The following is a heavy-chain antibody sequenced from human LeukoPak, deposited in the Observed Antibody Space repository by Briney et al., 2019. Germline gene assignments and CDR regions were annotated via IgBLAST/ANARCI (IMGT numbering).Heavy chain of an antibody. CDR3: ARDLGYYDRV. D-gene: IGHD3-22*01. J-gene: IGHJ4*02. CDR1: GGSISSSSYY. CDR2: IYYSGGT. V-gene: IGHV4-39*07. Sequence: SETLSLTCTVSGGSISSSSYYWGWIRQPPGKGLEWIGSIYYSGGTYYNPSLKSRIIISVDTSKNQFSLKLSSVTAADTAVYYCARDLGYYDRVWGQGTLVTVSS.